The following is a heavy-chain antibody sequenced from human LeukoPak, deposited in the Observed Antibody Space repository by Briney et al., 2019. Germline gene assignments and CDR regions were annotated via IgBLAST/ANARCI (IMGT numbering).Heavy chain of an antibody. CDR1: GGSISSNNYY. Sequence: PSETLSLTCTVSGGSISSNNYYWGWIPQPPGKGVEWIGSIYYSGSTYNNPSLKSRVTISVDTTKNQFSLKLTSVTAADTAVYYCASSPSGYWWNFDCWGQGTLVTVSS. CDR3: ASSPSGYWWNFDC. J-gene: IGHJ4*02. V-gene: IGHV4-39*01. D-gene: IGHD3-22*01. CDR2: IYYSGST.